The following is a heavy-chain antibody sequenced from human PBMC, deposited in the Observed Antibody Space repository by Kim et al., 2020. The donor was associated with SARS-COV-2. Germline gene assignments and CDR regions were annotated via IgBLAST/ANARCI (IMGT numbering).Heavy chain of an antibody. CDR2: IKEDGSER. CDR3: ARDVGYDTFDS. Sequence: GGSLRLSCAASGFIFNRYWLSWVRQAPGKGLEWVANIKEDGSERNYMDSVKGRFTISRDNAKNSVYLQMNSLRVEDTAVYYCARDVGYDTFDSWGQGTLVTVSS. CDR1: GFIFNRYW. V-gene: IGHV3-7*03. J-gene: IGHJ4*02. D-gene: IGHD5-12*01.